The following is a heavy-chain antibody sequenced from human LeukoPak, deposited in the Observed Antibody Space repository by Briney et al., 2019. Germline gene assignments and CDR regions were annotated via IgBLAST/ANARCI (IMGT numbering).Heavy chain of an antibody. CDR2: ISSSSSTI. CDR1: GFTFISYW. D-gene: IGHD3-3*01. Sequence: GGSLRLSCAASGFTFISYWMSWVRQAPGKGLEWVSYISSSSSTIYYADSVKGRLTISRDNAKNSLYLQMNSLRAEDTAVYYCARDRSGDDDFWSGYTNYFDPWGQGTLVTVSS. CDR3: ARDRSGDDDFWSGYTNYFDP. V-gene: IGHV3-48*01. J-gene: IGHJ5*02.